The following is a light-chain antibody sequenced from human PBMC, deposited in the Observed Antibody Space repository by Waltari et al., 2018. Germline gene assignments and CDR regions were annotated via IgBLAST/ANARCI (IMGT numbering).Light chain of an antibody. CDR1: QSLVYSDGNTY. CDR3: MQGSHWPYT. J-gene: IGKJ2*01. CDR2: KVS. V-gene: IGKV2-30*01. Sequence: DVVMTQSPLSLPVTLGPPASISCRSSQSLVYSDGNTYLNWFQQRPGQSPRRLIYKVSNRDSGVPDRFGGSGSGTDFTLEISRVEAEDVAVYYCMQGSHWPYTFGQGTKLEIK.